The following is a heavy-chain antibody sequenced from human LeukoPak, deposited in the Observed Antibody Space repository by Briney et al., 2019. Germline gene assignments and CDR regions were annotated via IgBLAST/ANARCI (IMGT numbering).Heavy chain of an antibody. J-gene: IGHJ3*02. CDR3: AKDYRFINMVGGTDAFGI. D-gene: IGHD3-10*01. Sequence: GGSLRLSCAAYGFSVSSNYMSWVRQAPGKGLEWISVIYSGGSTYYADSVKGRFTISRDNSKNTLYLQLNSLKAEDTPVYYCAKDYRFINMVGGTDAFGIGGWGTGTTVSS. CDR1: GFSVSSNY. CDR2: IYSGGST. V-gene: IGHV3-53*01.